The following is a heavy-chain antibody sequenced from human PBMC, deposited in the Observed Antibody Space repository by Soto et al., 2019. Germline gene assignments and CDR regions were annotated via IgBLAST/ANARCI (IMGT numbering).Heavy chain of an antibody. J-gene: IGHJ4*02. CDR1: GGSISSGGYY. D-gene: IGHD1-26*01. CDR2: IYYSGST. V-gene: IGHV4-31*03. Sequence: SETLSLTCTVSGGSISSGGYYWSWIRQHPGKGLEWIGYIYYSGSTYYNPSLKSRVTISVDTSKNQFSLKLSSVTAADTAGFYCARDRGSYPDYWGQGTLVTVSS. CDR3: ARDRGSYPDY.